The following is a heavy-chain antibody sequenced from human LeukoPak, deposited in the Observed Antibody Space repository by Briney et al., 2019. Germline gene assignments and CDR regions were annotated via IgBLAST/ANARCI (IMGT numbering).Heavy chain of an antibody. CDR1: GFPFKWYW. CDR2: INPDGSAK. CDR3: MPGRGY. Sequence: GSLRLSCAASGFPFKWYWMNWVRQAPGKGLELVANINPDGSAKHFMESVKGRFSISRDNANNRLYLQMTSLRAEDTAIYYCMPGRGYWGQGTLVAVSS. V-gene: IGHV3-7*01. D-gene: IGHD2-8*02. J-gene: IGHJ4*02.